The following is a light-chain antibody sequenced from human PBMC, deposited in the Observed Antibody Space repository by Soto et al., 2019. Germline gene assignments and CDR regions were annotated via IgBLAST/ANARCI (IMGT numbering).Light chain of an antibody. Sequence: QSVLIQPASVSGSPGQSITISCTGTSRDVGGSNYVSWYQHHPHRAPRLLIYEVSYRPSGVSSRFSGSKSGNTASLTISGLQAEDEADYYCSSYTSSNTVVFGGGTKLTVL. J-gene: IGLJ2*01. CDR2: EVS. CDR1: SRDVGGSNY. V-gene: IGLV2-14*01. CDR3: SSYTSSNTVV.